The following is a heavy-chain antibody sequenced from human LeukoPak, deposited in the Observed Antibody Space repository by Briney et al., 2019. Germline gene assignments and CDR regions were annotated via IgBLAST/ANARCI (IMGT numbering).Heavy chain of an antibody. J-gene: IGHJ4*02. D-gene: IGHD3-16*01. CDR1: GYTFTSYD. Sequence: GASVKVSCKASGYTFTSYDINSVRQATGQGLEWMGWMNPNSGNTGYAQKFQGRVTMTRNTSISTAYMELSSLRSEDTAVYYCARDFDYVWGSSEYYFDYWGQGTLVTVSS. V-gene: IGHV1-8*01. CDR3: ARDFDYVWGSSEYYFDY. CDR2: MNPNSGNT.